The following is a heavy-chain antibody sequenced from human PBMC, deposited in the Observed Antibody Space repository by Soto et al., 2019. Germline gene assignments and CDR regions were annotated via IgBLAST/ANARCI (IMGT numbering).Heavy chain of an antibody. CDR2: ISSSSSYI. CDR1: GFTFSSYS. J-gene: IGHJ6*02. V-gene: IGHV3-21*01. CDR3: ARDRGYSYGINAYGMDA. Sequence: PGGSLRLSCAASGFTFSSYSMNWVRQAPGKGLEWVSSISSSSSYIYYADSVKGRFTISRDNAKNSLYLQMNSLRAEDTAVYYCARDRGYSYGINAYGMDAWGQGTTVTVSS. D-gene: IGHD5-18*01.